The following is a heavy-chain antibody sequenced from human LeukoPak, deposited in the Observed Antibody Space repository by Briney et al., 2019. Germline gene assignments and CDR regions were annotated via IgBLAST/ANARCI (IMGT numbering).Heavy chain of an antibody. Sequence: ASVKVSCKASGYTFTGYYMHWVRQAPGQGLEWMGWINPNSGGTNYAQKFQGWVTMTRDTSISTAYMELSRLRSDDTAVYYCARGGITIFGVVTDYGFDYWGQGTQVTVSS. CDR3: ARGGITIFGVVTDYGFDY. D-gene: IGHD3-3*01. V-gene: IGHV1-2*04. J-gene: IGHJ4*02. CDR2: INPNSGGT. CDR1: GYTFTGYY.